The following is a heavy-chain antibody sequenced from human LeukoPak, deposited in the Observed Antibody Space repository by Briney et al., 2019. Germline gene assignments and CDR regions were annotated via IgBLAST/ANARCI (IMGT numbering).Heavy chain of an antibody. Sequence: PGGSLRLSCAASGFTFSSYGMHWVRQAPGKGLEWVAVISYDGSNKYYADSVKGRFTISRDNSENTLYLQMNSLRAEDTAVYYCVRRGMDVWGQGTTVTVSS. V-gene: IGHV3-30*03. CDR3: VRRGMDV. CDR1: GFTFSSYG. CDR2: ISYDGSNK. D-gene: IGHD3-10*01. J-gene: IGHJ6*02.